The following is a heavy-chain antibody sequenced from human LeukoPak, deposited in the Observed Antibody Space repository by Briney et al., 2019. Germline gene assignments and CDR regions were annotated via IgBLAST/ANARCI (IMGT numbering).Heavy chain of an antibody. V-gene: IGHV3-7*01. J-gene: IGHJ4*02. Sequence: PGGSLRLSCAASGLTFNNYWMNWVRQAPGKGLEWVANIKQDGSEKKYVDSVKGRFTISRDNAKKSLYLQMNSLRAEDTAVYYCARGKYDSSGYPLLGFDYWGRGTLVTVSS. D-gene: IGHD3-22*01. CDR1: GLTFNNYW. CDR2: IKQDGSEK. CDR3: ARGKYDSSGYPLLGFDY.